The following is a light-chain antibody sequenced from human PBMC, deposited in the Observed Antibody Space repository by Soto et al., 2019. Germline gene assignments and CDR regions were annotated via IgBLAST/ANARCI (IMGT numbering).Light chain of an antibody. V-gene: IGLV1-40*01. CDR2: GNS. J-gene: IGLJ1*01. Sequence: QSVLTQPPSVSGAPGQRVTISCTGSSSNTGAGYDVHWYQQLPGTAPKLLIYGNSNRPSGVPDRFSGSKSGTSASLAITGLQAEDEADYYCQSYDSSLSGYVFGTGTKVNVL. CDR3: QSYDSSLSGYV. CDR1: SSNTGAGYD.